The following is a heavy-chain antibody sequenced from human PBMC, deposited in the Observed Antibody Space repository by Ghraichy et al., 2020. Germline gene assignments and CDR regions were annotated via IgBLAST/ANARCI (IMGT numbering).Heavy chain of an antibody. CDR3: ARLYCSSTSCYTLNWFDP. V-gene: IGHV4-59*08. Sequence: SETLSLTCTVSGGSISSYYWSWIRQPPGKGLEWIGYIYYSGSTNYNPSLKSRVTISVDTSKNQFSLKLSSVTAADTAVYYCARLYCSSTSCYTLNWFDPWGQGTLVTVSS. J-gene: IGHJ5*02. D-gene: IGHD2-2*02. CDR1: GGSISSYY. CDR2: IYYSGST.